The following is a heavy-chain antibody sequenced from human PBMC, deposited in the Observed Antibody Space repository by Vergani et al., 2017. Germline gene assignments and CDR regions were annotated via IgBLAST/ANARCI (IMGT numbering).Heavy chain of an antibody. V-gene: IGHV3-30*02. Sequence: QVQLVQSGGGVVQPGGSLRLSCIASGFTFSDYGMHWVRQAPGKGMEWIAFIRFDGETQYYSDSVKGRFTISRDNSQTTVFLQMNSLRADDSAVYYCTKAGQYDSDNFHDSWGQGALVTVAS. J-gene: IGHJ1*01. CDR2: IRFDGETQ. D-gene: IGHD3-22*01. CDR1: GFTFSDYG. CDR3: TKAGQYDSDNFHDS.